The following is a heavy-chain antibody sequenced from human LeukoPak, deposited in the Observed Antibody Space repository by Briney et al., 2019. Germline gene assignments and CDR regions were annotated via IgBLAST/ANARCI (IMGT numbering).Heavy chain of an antibody. J-gene: IGHJ4*02. V-gene: IGHV3-23*01. CDR2: ISASGAST. CDR3: AKGVSTRPLYYFDY. D-gene: IGHD6-6*01. Sequence: GGSLRLSCAASGFTFSDYYMSWIRQAPGKGLEWVSVISASGASTYNADSVKGRFTISRDNSKNTLYLQMNSLRVEDTALYFCAKGVSTRPLYYFDYWGQGTLVTVSS. CDR1: GFTFSDYY.